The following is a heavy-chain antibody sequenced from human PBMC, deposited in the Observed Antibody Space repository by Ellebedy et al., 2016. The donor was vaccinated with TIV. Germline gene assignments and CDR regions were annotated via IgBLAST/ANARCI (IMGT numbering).Heavy chain of an antibody. V-gene: IGHV4-34*01. D-gene: IGHD4-17*01. CDR1: GGSFSDNY. CDR3: AADYGDYVAED. Sequence: MPSETLSLTCAVYGGSFSDNYWSWIRQPPGKGLEWIGEINHSGSTNYNPSLKSRVTISVDTSKNQFSLKLRSVTAADTAAYYCAADYGDYVAEDWGQGTLITVSS. J-gene: IGHJ4*02. CDR2: INHSGST.